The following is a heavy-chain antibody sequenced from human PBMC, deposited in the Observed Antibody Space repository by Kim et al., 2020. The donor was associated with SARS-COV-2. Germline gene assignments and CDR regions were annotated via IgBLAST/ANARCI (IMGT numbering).Heavy chain of an antibody. D-gene: IGHD3-10*01. CDR1: GFTFSSYE. J-gene: IGHJ6*03. CDR3: RVSETMVRGVIRDYYYYYMDV. V-gene: IGHV3-48*03. Sequence: GGSLRLSCAASGFTFSSYEMNWVRQAPGKGLEWVSYISSSGSTIYYADSVKGRFTISRDNAKNSLYLQMNSLRAEDTAVYYCRVSETMVRGVIRDYYYYYMDVWGKGTTVTVSS. CDR2: ISSSGSTI.